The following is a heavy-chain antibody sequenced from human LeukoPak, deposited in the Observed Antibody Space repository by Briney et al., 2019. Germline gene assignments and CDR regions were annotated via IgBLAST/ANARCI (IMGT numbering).Heavy chain of an antibody. CDR3: ARALRFSLDANWFDP. CDR1: GYTFTSYG. Sequence: ASVKVSCKASGYTFTSYGISWVRQAPGQGPEWMGWISAYNGNTNYAQKLQGRVTMTTDTSTSTAYMELRSLRSDDTAVYYCARALRFSLDANWFDPWGQGTLVTVSS. CDR2: ISAYNGNT. J-gene: IGHJ5*02. V-gene: IGHV1-18*01. D-gene: IGHD3-3*01.